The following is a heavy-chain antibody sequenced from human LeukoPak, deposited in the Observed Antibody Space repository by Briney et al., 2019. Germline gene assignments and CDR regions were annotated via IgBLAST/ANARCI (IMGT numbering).Heavy chain of an antibody. Sequence: ASVKVSCKASGYTFTSYDINWVRQATGQGLEWMGWMNPNSGNTGYAQKFQGRVTMTRDTSISTAYMELSRLRSDDTAVYYCARAGDIAAAGTEEDYWGQGTLVTVSS. J-gene: IGHJ4*02. CDR1: GYTFTSYD. V-gene: IGHV1-8*01. CDR3: ARAGDIAAAGTEEDY. CDR2: MNPNSGNT. D-gene: IGHD6-13*01.